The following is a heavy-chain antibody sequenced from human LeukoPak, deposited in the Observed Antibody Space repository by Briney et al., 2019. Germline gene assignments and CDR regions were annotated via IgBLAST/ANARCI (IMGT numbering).Heavy chain of an antibody. CDR3: ARVDYYDSSGFYYFDY. CDR1: GFTFSSYS. Sequence: GGSLRLSCAASGFTFSSYSMNWVRQATGKGLEWVSAIGIAGDTYYLGSVKGRFTISRENAKKSLYLQMNSLRAEDTAVYYCARVDYYDSSGFYYFDYWGQGTLVTVSS. V-gene: IGHV3-13*01. CDR2: IGIAGDT. D-gene: IGHD3-22*01. J-gene: IGHJ4*02.